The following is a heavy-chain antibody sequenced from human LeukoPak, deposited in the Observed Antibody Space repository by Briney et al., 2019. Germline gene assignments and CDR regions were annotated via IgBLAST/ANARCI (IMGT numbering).Heavy chain of an antibody. Sequence: PGGFLRLSCAASGFTFNNYAMNWVRQAPGKGLEWVSALSGSGGSTYYADSVKGRFTISRDNSKNTLYLQMNSLRAEDTAVYYCAEEIGYCSTTSCAAFHYWGQGTLATVSS. D-gene: IGHD2-2*01. CDR3: AEEIGYCSTTSCAAFHY. CDR1: GFTFNNYA. V-gene: IGHV3-23*01. J-gene: IGHJ4*02. CDR2: LSGSGGST.